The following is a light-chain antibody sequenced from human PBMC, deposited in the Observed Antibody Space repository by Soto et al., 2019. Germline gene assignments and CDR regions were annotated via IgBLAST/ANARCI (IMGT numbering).Light chain of an antibody. Sequence: QSVLTQPPSASGTPGQRVTISCSGSSSNIGSNYVYWYQQLPGTAPKLLIYRNNQRPSGVPDRFSGSKSGTSAFLAISGLRSEDEADYYCAAWDDSLSGPVFGGGTQLTVL. CDR3: AAWDDSLSGPV. V-gene: IGLV1-47*01. J-gene: IGLJ7*01. CDR2: RNN. CDR1: SSNIGSNY.